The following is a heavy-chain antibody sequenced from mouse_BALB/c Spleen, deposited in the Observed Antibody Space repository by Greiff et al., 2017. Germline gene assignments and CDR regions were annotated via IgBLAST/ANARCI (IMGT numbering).Heavy chain of an antibody. Sequence: VQLQQSGPELVKPGASVKIPCKASGYTFTDYNMDWVKQSHGKSLEWIGDINPNNGGTIYNQKFKGKATLTVDKSSSTAYMELRSLTSEDTAVYYCARSSYGNFLYYFDYWGQGTTLTVSS. CDR2: INPNNGGT. J-gene: IGHJ2*01. V-gene: IGHV1-18*01. CDR3: ARSSYGNFLYYFDY. D-gene: IGHD2-10*01. CDR1: GYTFTDYN.